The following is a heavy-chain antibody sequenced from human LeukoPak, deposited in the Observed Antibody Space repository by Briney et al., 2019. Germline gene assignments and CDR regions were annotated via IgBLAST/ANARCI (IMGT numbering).Heavy chain of an antibody. J-gene: IGHJ5*02. CDR3: ARKQWLNS. V-gene: IGHV3-21*01. CDR1: GFTFSSYA. CDR2: ITTGGDDL. D-gene: IGHD6-19*01. Sequence: GGSLRLSCAASGFTFSSYAMHWVRQAPGKGLEWVSSITTGGDDLYYSDSVKGRFTISRDNAKNSLFLQMNNLRAEDTAVYYCARKQWLNSWGQGTRVIVSS.